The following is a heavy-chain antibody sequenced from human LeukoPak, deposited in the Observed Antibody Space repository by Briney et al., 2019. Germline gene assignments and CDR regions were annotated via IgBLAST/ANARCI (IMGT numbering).Heavy chain of an antibody. D-gene: IGHD6-13*01. CDR2: IYYSGST. CDR3: ARDSSSWFDP. J-gene: IGHJ5*02. V-gene: IGHV4-61*01. CDR1: GGSVSSGSYY. Sequence: PSETLSLTCTGSGGSVSSGSYYWSWIRQPPGKGLEWIGYIYYSGSTNYNPSLKSRVTISVDTSKNQFSLKLSSVTAADTAVYYCARDSSSWFDPWGQGTLVTVSS.